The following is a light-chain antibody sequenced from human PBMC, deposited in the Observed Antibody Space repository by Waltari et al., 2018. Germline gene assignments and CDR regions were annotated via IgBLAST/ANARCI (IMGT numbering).Light chain of an antibody. V-gene: IGLV2-23*02. J-gene: IGLJ1*01. CDR1: SSDVGNYNL. CDR3: CSYAGLGIYV. Sequence: QSGLTQPASVSGAPGQSNTISCTGTSSDVGNYNLVSWYQQYPGKAPNISVFEVTRRTSGVSDRVMASKSGNTASLTIYGLHSEDDADYYCCSYAGLGIYVFGTGTKVTVL. CDR2: EVT.